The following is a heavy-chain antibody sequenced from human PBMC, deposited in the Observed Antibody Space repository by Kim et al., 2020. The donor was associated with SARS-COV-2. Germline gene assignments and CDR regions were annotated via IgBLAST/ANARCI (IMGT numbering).Heavy chain of an antibody. CDR3: ASLLRFLSGMDV. J-gene: IGHJ6*02. D-gene: IGHD3-3*01. CDR1: GGSISSSSYY. Sequence: SETLSLTCTVSGGSISSSSYYWGWIRQPPGKGLEWIGSIYYSGSTYYNPSLKSRVTISVDTSKNQFSLKLSSVTAADTAVYYCASLLRFLSGMDVWGQGTTVTVSS. CDR2: IYYSGST. V-gene: IGHV4-39*01.